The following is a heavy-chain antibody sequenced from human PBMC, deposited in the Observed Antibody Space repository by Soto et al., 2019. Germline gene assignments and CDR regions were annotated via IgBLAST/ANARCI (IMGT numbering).Heavy chain of an antibody. D-gene: IGHD2-8*01. CDR3: ARGFFSNGFDY. J-gene: IGHJ4*02. V-gene: IGHV3-74*01. Sequence: GGSLRLSCAASGFTFIGYWMNWVRQAPGKGLVWVSRLNGDGGSTNYADSVKGRFTISRDNAKNTLYLQMNSLRAEDTAVYYCARGFFSNGFDYWGQGTLVTVSS. CDR2: LNGDGGST. CDR1: GFTFIGYW.